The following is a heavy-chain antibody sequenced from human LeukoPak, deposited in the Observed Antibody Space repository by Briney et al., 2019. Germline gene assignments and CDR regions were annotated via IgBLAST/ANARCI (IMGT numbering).Heavy chain of an antibody. CDR1: GFSLSTYW. J-gene: IGHJ4*02. V-gene: IGHV3-7*01. D-gene: IGHD6-19*01. CDR3: GRFGYVAGVDL. CDR2: INPAGTET. Sequence: GGSLRLSCAASGFSLSTYWVTWVRQAPGTGLEWVANINPAGTETYYVEPVKGRFTISRDNAKNLVYLQMNSLRAEGSAVYHCGRFGYVAGVDLWGQGTLVTVSS.